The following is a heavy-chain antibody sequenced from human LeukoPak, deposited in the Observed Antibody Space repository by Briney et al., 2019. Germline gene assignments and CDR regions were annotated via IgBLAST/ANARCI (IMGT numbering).Heavy chain of an antibody. D-gene: IGHD2-15*01. CDR2: IYYSGST. J-gene: IGHJ3*02. CDR3: ARRDDIRAFDI. Sequence: SETLSLTCTVSGGSISSYYWSWIRQPPGKGLEWIGYIYYSGSTNYNPSLKSRVTISVDTSKNQFSLKLSSVTAADTAVYYCARRDDIRAFDIWGQGTMVTVSS. CDR1: GGSISSYY. V-gene: IGHV4-59*08.